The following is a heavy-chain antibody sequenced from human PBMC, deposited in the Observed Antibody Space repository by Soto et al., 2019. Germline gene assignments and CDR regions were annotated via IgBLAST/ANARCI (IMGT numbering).Heavy chain of an antibody. CDR1: GGSITSDDYY. Sequence: ASETLSLTCTVSGGSITSDDYYWSWIRQPPGKGLEWIGYIYSSGRTHYNPSLESRLTISVDTSKNQFSLKLTSVTAADTAMYYCVRYYNRGDWFDPWGQGTLVTVSS. CDR3: VRYYNRGDWFDP. V-gene: IGHV4-30-4*01. CDR2: IYSSGRT. D-gene: IGHD3-10*01. J-gene: IGHJ5*02.